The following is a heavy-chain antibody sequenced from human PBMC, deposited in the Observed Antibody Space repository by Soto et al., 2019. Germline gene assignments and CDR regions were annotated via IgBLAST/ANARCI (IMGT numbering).Heavy chain of an antibody. CDR2: INPSGGST. CDR1: GGTFGNSA. D-gene: IGHD1-1*01. CDR3: AREYESSRNNDI. Sequence: GASVKVSCKASGGTFGNSAISWVRQAPGQGLEWMGIINPSGGSTSYAQKFQGRVTMTRDTSTSTVYMELSSLRSEDTAVYYCAREYESSRNNDIWGQGTMVTVSS. V-gene: IGHV1-46*03. J-gene: IGHJ3*02.